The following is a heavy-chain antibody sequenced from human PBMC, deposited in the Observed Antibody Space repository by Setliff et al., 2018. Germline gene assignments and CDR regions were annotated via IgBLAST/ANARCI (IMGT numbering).Heavy chain of an antibody. CDR2: IHHSGST. CDR1: GGSISSSTYY. CDR3: AGLLVATIRHDAFDI. Sequence: SETLSLTCTVSGGSISSSTYYWSWIRQPPGKRLEWIGFIHHSGSTHYNPSLKSRVTISVDTSKNQFSLKLSSVTAADTAVYYCAGLLVATIRHDAFDIWGQGTMVTVSS. D-gene: IGHD5-12*01. V-gene: IGHV4-61*05. J-gene: IGHJ3*02.